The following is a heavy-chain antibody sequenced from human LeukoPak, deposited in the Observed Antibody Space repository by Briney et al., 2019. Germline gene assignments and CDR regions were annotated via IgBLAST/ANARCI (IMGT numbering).Heavy chain of an antibody. D-gene: IGHD6-13*01. J-gene: IGHJ4*02. V-gene: IGHV3-53*01. CDR2: IYSGGST. CDR3: ARVSDVAAAVYYFDY. Sequence: RGSLRLSCAPSGFTVSSNYMSWVRQAPGKGLEWVSVIYSGGSTYYADSVKGRFTISRDNAKNSLYLQMNSLRAEDTAVYYCARVSDVAAAVYYFDYWGQGTLVTVSS. CDR1: GFTVSSNY.